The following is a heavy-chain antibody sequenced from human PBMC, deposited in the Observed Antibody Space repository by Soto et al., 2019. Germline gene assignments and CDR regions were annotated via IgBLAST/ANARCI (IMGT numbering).Heavy chain of an antibody. D-gene: IGHD6-6*01. CDR3: ARDQFYSSSSTYYYGMDV. CDR1: GYTFTSYG. V-gene: IGHV1-18*01. J-gene: IGHJ6*02. Sequence: ASVKVSCKASGYTFTSYGISWVRQAPGQGLEWMGWISAYNGNTNYAQKLQGRVTKTTDTSTSTASMELRSLRSDDTAVYYCARDQFYSSSSTYYYGMDVWGQGTTVTVSS. CDR2: ISAYNGNT.